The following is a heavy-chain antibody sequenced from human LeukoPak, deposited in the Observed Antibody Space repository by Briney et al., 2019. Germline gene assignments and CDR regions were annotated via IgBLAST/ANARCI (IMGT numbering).Heavy chain of an antibody. D-gene: IGHD3-16*02. V-gene: IGHV1-2*02. J-gene: IGHJ4*02. CDR1: GYTFTSYG. Sequence: ASVKVSCKASGYTFTSYGISWVRQAPGQGLEWMGWINPNSGGTNYAQKFQGRVTMTRDTSISTAYMELSRLRSDDTAVYYCARASATFGGVIEDYWGQGTLVTVSS. CDR2: INPNSGGT. CDR3: ARASATFGGVIEDY.